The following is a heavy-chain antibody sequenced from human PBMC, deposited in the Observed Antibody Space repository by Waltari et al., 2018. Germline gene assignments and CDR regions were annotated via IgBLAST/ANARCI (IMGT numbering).Heavy chain of an antibody. J-gene: IGHJ5*02. CDR2: ISYVGSNK. V-gene: IGHV3-30*09. Sequence: VQLVESGGGVVQPGRSLRLSCAASGFTFSSYAMHWVRQAPGKGLWWVAVISYVGSNKYYADSVKGRVAISRDKSKKTLYVEMDSLGAEDAAVYYCARPDYDILGFDPWGQGTLVTVSS. CDR1: GFTFSSYA. CDR3: ARPDYDILGFDP. D-gene: IGHD3-9*01.